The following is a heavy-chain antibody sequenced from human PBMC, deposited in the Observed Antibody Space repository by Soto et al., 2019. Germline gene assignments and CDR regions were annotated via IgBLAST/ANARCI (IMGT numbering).Heavy chain of an antibody. CDR1: GYSFTSYW. D-gene: IGHD2-21*02. V-gene: IGHV5-10-1*01. CDR3: ARHRKGDQYYYYYYGMDV. CDR2: IDPSDSYT. Sequence: PGESLKISCKGSGYSFTSYWISWVRQMPGKGLEWMGRIDPSDSYTNYSPSFQGHVTISADKSISTAYLQWSSLKASDTAMYYCARHRKGDQYYYYYYGMDVWGQGTTVTAP. J-gene: IGHJ6*02.